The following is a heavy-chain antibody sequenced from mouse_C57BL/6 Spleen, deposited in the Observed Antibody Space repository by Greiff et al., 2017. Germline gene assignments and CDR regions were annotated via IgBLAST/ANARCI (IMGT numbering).Heavy chain of an antibody. CDR3: TRGGHYYGSSYGYFDV. D-gene: IGHD1-1*01. CDR1: GFTFSSYA. J-gene: IGHJ1*03. Sequence: EVNLVESGEGLVKPGGSLKLSCAASGFTFSSYAMSWVRQTPEKRLEWVAYISSGGDYIYYADTVKGRFTISRDNARNTLYLQMSSLKSEDTAMYYCTRGGHYYGSSYGYFDVWGTGTTVTVSS. V-gene: IGHV5-9-1*02. CDR2: ISSGGDYI.